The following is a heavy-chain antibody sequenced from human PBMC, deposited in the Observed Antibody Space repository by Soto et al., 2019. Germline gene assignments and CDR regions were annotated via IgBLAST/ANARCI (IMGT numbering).Heavy chain of an antibody. D-gene: IGHD6-6*01. Sequence: SETLSLTCTVSGGSISSSSYYWGWIRQPPGKGLEWIGSIYYSGSTYYNPSIKTRVTISVDTSKNQFSMKLSSVTAADTAVYYCARLTGIEARQRWSLDYWGQGTLVTVSS. V-gene: IGHV4-39*01. CDR3: ARLTGIEARQRWSLDY. J-gene: IGHJ4*02. CDR1: GGSISSSSYY. CDR2: IYYSGST.